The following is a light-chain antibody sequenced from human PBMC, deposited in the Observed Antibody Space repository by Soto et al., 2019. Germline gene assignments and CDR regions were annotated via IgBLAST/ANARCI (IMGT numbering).Light chain of an antibody. CDR2: GAS. CDR3: QQYGNSLT. Sequence: EIVLTQSPGTLSLSPGERATHSCRASQSVRSSYLAWYHQKPGQAPILLIYGASSRATGIPDRFSGSGSGTDFTLTISRLEPEDFAVYYCQQYGNSLTFGGGTKVDIK. V-gene: IGKV3-20*01. J-gene: IGKJ4*01. CDR1: QSVRSSY.